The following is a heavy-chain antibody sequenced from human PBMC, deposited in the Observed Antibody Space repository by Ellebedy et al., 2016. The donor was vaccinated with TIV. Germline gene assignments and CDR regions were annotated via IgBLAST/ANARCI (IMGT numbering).Heavy chain of an antibody. V-gene: IGHV4-59*01. CDR3: ARALGYTGSASHYFDH. CDR2: IDYSGSL. J-gene: IGHJ4*02. D-gene: IGHD5-18*01. CDR1: GESISGYY. Sequence: GSLRLSXSVSGESISGYYWNWIRQAPGKGLEWIGYIDYSGSLNYSPSLRSRVTISQDTSKNQVSLKLTSVTAADTAVYYCARALGYTGSASHYFDHWGQGTLATV.